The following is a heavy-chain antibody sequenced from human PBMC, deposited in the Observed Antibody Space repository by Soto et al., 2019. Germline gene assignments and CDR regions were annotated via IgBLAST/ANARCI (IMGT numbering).Heavy chain of an antibody. Sequence: GASVKASCKASGYTFTGYYMHWVRQAPGQGLEWMGWINPNSGGTNYAQKFQGWVTMTRDTSISTAYMELSRLRSDDTAVYYCARDSYYDILTGGYGTDVWRQGTTVTVSS. J-gene: IGHJ6*02. CDR2: INPNSGGT. D-gene: IGHD3-9*01. CDR3: ARDSYYDILTGGYGTDV. CDR1: GYTFTGYY. V-gene: IGHV1-2*04.